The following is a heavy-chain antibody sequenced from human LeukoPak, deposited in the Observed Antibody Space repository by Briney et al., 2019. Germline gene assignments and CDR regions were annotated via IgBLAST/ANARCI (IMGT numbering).Heavy chain of an antibody. Sequence: PGRSLRLSCAASGFTFSSYGMHWVRQAPGKGLEWVAFIWYGGSNKYYADSVKGRFTISRDNSKNTLYLQMNSLRAEDTAVYYCARAIREEMLEEDIVVVVAATPFDYWGQGTLVTVSS. D-gene: IGHD2-15*01. CDR1: GFTFSSYG. V-gene: IGHV3-33*01. CDR2: IWYGGSNK. J-gene: IGHJ4*02. CDR3: ARAIREEMLEEDIVVVVAATPFDY.